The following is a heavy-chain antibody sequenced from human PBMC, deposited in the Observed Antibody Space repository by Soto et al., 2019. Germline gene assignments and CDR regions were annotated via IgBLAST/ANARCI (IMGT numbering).Heavy chain of an antibody. CDR3: ARDSHYYDRDDFDI. J-gene: IGHJ3*02. CDR1: GYTFTSYA. D-gene: IGHD3-22*01. CDR2: ISAYNGNT. Sequence: QVQLVQSGAEVKKPGASVKVSCKSSGYTFTSYAISWVRQAHGQGHEWMGWISAYNGNTNYAQKLQGRVTMTTDTSTSTAYMELRSLRSADTAVYYCARDSHYYDRDDFDIWGQGTMVTVSS. V-gene: IGHV1-18*04.